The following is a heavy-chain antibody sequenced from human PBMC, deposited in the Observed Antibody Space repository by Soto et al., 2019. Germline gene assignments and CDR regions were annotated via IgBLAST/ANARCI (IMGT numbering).Heavy chain of an antibody. Sequence: GGSLRLSCAASGFTFSSYAMSWVRQAPGKGLEWVSAISGSGGSTYYADSVKGRFTISRDNSKNTLYLQLNSLRAEDTAVYYCAKDTGWELPPDYGMDVWGQGTTVTVSS. CDR2: ISGSGGST. CDR3: AKDTGWELPPDYGMDV. V-gene: IGHV3-23*01. J-gene: IGHJ6*02. CDR1: GFTFSSYA. D-gene: IGHD1-26*01.